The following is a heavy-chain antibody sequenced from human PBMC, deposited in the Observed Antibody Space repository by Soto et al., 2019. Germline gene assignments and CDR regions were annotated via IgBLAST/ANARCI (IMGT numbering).Heavy chain of an antibody. V-gene: IGHV3-74*01. CDR2: INSDGSNT. J-gene: IGHJ3*02. D-gene: IGHD3-3*01. CDR3: ATIFGVITRKREAFDI. Sequence: GGSLRLSCAASGFTFSTYWMHWVRQTPGKGLVWVSRINSDGSNTSYADSVKGRFTISRDNAKNTLYLQMNSLRAEDTAVYYCATIFGVITRKREAFDIWGQGTMVTVSS. CDR1: GFTFSTYW.